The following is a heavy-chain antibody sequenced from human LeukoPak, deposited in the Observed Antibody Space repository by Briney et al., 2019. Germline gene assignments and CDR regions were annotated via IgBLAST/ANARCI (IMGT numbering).Heavy chain of an antibody. D-gene: IGHD6-19*01. CDR2: IDYDGGSG. CDR3: TRNSGWYGLS. J-gene: IGHJ1*01. V-gene: IGHV3-23*01. Sequence: GGSLRLSCTVSGFTLSSYEMSWIRQAPGKGLEWVSSIDYDGGSGHYADSVKGRFTISRDNSNSTLFLHLNSLRGEDTAVYYCTRNSGWYGLSWGQGTLVTVSS. CDR1: GFTLSSYE.